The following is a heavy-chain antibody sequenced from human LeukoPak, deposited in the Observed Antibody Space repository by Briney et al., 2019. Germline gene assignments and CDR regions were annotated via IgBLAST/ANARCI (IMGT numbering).Heavy chain of an antibody. D-gene: IGHD3-16*02. J-gene: IGHJ3*02. V-gene: IGHV3-21*01. Sequence: GGSLRLSCAASGFTFSSYAMSWVRQAPGKGLEWVSSISGSSSYIYYADSVKGRFTISRHNAKNPLYLQMNSLRAEDTAVYYCARVPAGVIGMKDAFDIWGQGTMVTVSS. CDR3: ARVPAGVIGMKDAFDI. CDR2: ISGSSSYI. CDR1: GFTFSSYA.